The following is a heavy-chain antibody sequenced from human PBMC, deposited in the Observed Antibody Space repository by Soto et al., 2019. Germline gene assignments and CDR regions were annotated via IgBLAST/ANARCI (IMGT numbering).Heavy chain of an antibody. D-gene: IGHD6-25*01. Sequence: GGSLRLSCATSGFSFSTYAMNWVRQAPGKWLEWVAYISSSGMTIYYADSVKGRFTISRDNAENSLYLQMHSLRDEDTAIYFCARMDKRPNNDYYYFYLAVWGKGTTVTVSS. CDR2: ISSSGMTI. CDR3: ARMDKRPNNDYYYFYLAV. J-gene: IGHJ6*03. CDR1: GFSFSTYA. V-gene: IGHV3-48*02.